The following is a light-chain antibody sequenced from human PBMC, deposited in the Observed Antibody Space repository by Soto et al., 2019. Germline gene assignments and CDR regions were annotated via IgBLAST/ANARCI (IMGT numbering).Light chain of an antibody. CDR2: AAS. Sequence: DMEMTQSPSSLSASVGDRVTITCRASQSISNYLNWYQHKPGKVPKLLIYAASSLQSGVPTRFSGSGSWTYFTLTINSLQPEDFETYYCQQSYGTPLTFGGGTKIEIK. CDR3: QQSYGTPLT. J-gene: IGKJ4*01. V-gene: IGKV1-39*01. CDR1: QSISNY.